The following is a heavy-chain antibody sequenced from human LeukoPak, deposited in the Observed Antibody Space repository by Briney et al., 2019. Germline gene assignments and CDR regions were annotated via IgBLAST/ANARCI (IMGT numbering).Heavy chain of an antibody. CDR2: IYYSGST. CDR1: GGAISSYY. J-gene: IGHJ1*01. D-gene: IGHD6-19*01. CDR3: ARESSGWYDQYFQH. V-gene: IGHV4-59*01. Sequence: SETLSLTCTVSGGAISSYYWSWIRQPPGKGLEWIGYIYYSGSTNYNPSLKSRVTISVDTSKNQFSLKLSSVTAADTAVYYCARESSGWYDQYFQHWGQGTLVTVSS.